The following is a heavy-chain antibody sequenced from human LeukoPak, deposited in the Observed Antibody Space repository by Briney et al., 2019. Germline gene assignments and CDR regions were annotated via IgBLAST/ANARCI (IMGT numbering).Heavy chain of an antibody. CDR3: AGEDYDILTGFRY. CDR1: GFTFSSYG. V-gene: IGHV3-30*02. CDR2: IRNDGSII. Sequence: GGSLRLSCAASGFTFSSYGMHWIRQAPGKGLEWVAFIRNDGSIIYNADSVKGRFTISRDNSKNTLYLQMNSLRAEDTAVYYCAGEDYDILTGFRYWGQGTLVTVSS. J-gene: IGHJ4*02. D-gene: IGHD3-9*01.